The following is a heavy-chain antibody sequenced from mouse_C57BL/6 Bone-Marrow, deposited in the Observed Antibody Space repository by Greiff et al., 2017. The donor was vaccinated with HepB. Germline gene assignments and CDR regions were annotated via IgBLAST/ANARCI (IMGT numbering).Heavy chain of an antibody. CDR3: ARVGWLLWYFDV. CDR2: IYPRSGNT. Sequence: QVQLQQSGAELARPGASVKLSCKASGYTFTSYGISWVKQRTGQGLEWIGEIYPRSGNTYYNEKFKGKATLTADKSSSTAYMELRSLTSEDSAVYFCARVGWLLWYFDVWGTGTTVTVSS. D-gene: IGHD2-3*01. CDR1: GYTFTSYG. J-gene: IGHJ1*03. V-gene: IGHV1-81*01.